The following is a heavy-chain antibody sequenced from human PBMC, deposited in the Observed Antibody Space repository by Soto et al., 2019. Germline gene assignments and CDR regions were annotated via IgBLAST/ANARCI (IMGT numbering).Heavy chain of an antibody. CDR3: ARRGQRAHCSGGTCYFDY. V-gene: IGHV4-4*08. CDR2: IYSSGTI. Sequence: PSETLSLTCTVSGGSMSSYSWTWIRQPPGKGLEWIGHIYSSGTISYSPSLKSRVTISVDTSKNQFSLKLSSVTAADTAVYYCARRGQRAHCSGGTCYFDYWGQGTLVTVSS. J-gene: IGHJ4*02. CDR1: GGSMSSYS. D-gene: IGHD2-15*01.